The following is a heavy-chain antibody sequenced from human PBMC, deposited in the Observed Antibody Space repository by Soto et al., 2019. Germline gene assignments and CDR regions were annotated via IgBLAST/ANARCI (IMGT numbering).Heavy chain of an antibody. CDR3: AREPEGVVAATPGFADL. D-gene: IGHD2-15*01. V-gene: IGHV1-18*01. CDR1: GYTFTSYG. J-gene: IGHJ5*02. Sequence: QVQLVQSGAEVKKPGASVKVSCKASGYTFTSYGISWVRQAPGQGLEWMGWISAYNGNTNYAQKLQGRVTMTTDTTTSTGHKEPRSLRSYDTAVYYCAREPEGVVAATPGFADLWGQGTPVTVSS. CDR2: ISAYNGNT.